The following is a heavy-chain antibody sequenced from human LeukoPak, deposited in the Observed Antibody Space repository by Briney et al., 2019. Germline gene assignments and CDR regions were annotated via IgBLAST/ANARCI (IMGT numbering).Heavy chain of an antibody. CDR1: GGSISSYY. CDR2: IYYSGST. D-gene: IGHD3-10*01. CDR3: ARGLRGLTRYGSGSPFDY. V-gene: IGHV4-59*12. J-gene: IGHJ4*02. Sequence: PSETLSLTCTVSGGSISSYYWSWIRQPPGKGLEWIGYIYYSGSTNYNPSLKSRVTISIDTSKNQFSLRLSSVTAADTAVYYCARGLRGLTRYGSGSPFDYWGQGTLVTVSS.